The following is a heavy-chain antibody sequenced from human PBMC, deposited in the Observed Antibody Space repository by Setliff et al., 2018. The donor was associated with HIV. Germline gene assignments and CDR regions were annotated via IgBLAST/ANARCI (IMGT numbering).Heavy chain of an antibody. J-gene: IGHJ3*02. CDR1: GGSASNSRYY. V-gene: IGHV4-39*07. D-gene: IGHD2-21*02. Sequence: SETLSLTCTVSGGSASNSRYYWAWIRQPPGKGLEHIGSIHYNEKTYYNPSLKSRVTISLDTSMNQFSLKLTSVTAADTAVYYCAREVDVVTTSDAFDIWGQGTMVTVSS. CDR3: AREVDVVTTSDAFDI. CDR2: IHYNEKT.